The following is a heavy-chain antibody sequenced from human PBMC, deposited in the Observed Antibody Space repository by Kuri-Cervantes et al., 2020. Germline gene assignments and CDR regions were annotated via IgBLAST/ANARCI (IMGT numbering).Heavy chain of an antibody. V-gene: IGHV1-3*01. J-gene: IGHJ6*03. D-gene: IGHD6-6*01. Sequence: ASVKVSCKASGYTFTSYAMHWVRQAPGQRLEWMGWINAGNGNTNYAQKLQGRVTMTTDTSTSTAYMELRSLRSDDTAVYYCARDGPSIAAHLRCWEYYMGVWGKGTTVTVSS. CDR2: INAGNGNT. CDR1: GYTFTSYA. CDR3: ARDGPSIAAHLRCWEYYMGV.